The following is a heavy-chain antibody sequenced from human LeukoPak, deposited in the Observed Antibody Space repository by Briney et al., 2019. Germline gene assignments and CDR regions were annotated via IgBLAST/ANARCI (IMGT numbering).Heavy chain of an antibody. CDR3: AREGSEYYFDY. CDR2: IYYSGST. V-gene: IGHV4-59*11. CDR1: GGSISSHY. Sequence: PSETPCLTCTVSGGSISSHYGSWIRQPPGKGVEWSGYIYYSGSTNYNPSLKSRVTISVDTSKNQFSLKLSSVTAADTAVYYCAREGSEYYFDYWGQGTLVTVSS. J-gene: IGHJ4*02.